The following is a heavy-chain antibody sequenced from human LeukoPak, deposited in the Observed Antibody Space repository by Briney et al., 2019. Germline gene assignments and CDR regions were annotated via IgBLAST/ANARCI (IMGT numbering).Heavy chain of an antibody. D-gene: IGHD1-26*01. J-gene: IGHJ5*02. CDR3: ARKVGATTYPDWFDP. Sequence: SETLSLTCAVYGGSFSDYYWSWIRQPPGRGLEWIGEINHSGSTNYNPSLKNRLTISVDTSKKQFSLKLSSVTAADTAVYYCARKVGATTYPDWFDPWGQGTLVTVSS. CDR2: INHSGST. V-gene: IGHV4-34*01. CDR1: GGSFSDYY.